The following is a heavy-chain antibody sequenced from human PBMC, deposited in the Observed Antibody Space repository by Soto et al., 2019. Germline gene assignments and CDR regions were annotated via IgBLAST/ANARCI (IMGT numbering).Heavy chain of an antibody. CDR1: GFTFSSYA. Sequence: GGSLRLSCAASGFTFSSYAMHWVRQAPGKGLEWVAVISDDGSNKYYADSVKGRFTISRDNSKNTLYLQMNSLRAEDTAVYYCARETYYDFWSGPYFGMDVWGQGTTVTVSS. J-gene: IGHJ6*02. CDR2: ISDDGSNK. V-gene: IGHV3-30-3*01. D-gene: IGHD3-3*01. CDR3: ARETYYDFWSGPYFGMDV.